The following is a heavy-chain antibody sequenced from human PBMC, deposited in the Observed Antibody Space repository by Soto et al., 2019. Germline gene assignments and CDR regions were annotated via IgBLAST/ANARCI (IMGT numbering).Heavy chain of an antibody. J-gene: IGHJ6*03. CDR2: MNPNSGNT. CDR3: ARAPRYYYGSGSLGLYYYYYMDV. CDR1: GYTFTSYD. D-gene: IGHD3-10*01. V-gene: IGHV1-8*01. Sequence: ASVKVSCKASGYTFTSYDINWVRQATGQGLEWMGWMNPNSGNTGYAQKFQGRVTMTRNTSISTAYMELSSLRSEDTAVYYCARAPRYYYGSGSLGLYYYYYMDVWGKGTTVTVSS.